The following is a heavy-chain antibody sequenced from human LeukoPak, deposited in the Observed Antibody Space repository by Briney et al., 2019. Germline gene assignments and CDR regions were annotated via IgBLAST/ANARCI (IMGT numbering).Heavy chain of an antibody. J-gene: IGHJ3*02. CDR3: AAMTTVVRGRDASDI. Sequence: SETLSLTCTVSGGSISSGGYYWSWIRQHPGKGLEWIGYIYYSGSTYYNPSLKSRVTISVDTSKNQFSLKLSSVTAADTAVYYCAAMTTVVRGRDASDIWGQGTMVTVSS. CDR1: GGSISSGGYY. V-gene: IGHV4-31*03. CDR2: IYYSGST. D-gene: IGHD4-23*01.